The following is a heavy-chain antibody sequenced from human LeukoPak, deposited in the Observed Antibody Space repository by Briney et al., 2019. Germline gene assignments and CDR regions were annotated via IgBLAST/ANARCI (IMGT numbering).Heavy chain of an antibody. CDR3: AALFSSTSLGYYYYGMDV. J-gene: IGHJ6*02. CDR2: INPNSGGT. Sequence: GASVKVSCKASGYTFTGYYMHWVRQAPGQGLEWMGWINPNSGGTNYAQKFQGRVTMTRDTSISTAYMELSRLRSDDTAVYYCAALFSSTSLGYYYYGMDVWGQGTTVTVSS. D-gene: IGHD2-2*01. CDR1: GYTFTGYY. V-gene: IGHV1-2*02.